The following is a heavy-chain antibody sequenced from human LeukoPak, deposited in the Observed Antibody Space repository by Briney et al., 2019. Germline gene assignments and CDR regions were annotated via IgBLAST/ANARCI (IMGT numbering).Heavy chain of an antibody. Sequence: SETLSLTCTVSGGSISSGGYYWSWIRQPPGKGLEWIGYISHIGSTYYNPSLKNRVTISVDRSKNQLSLKLSSVTAADTAVYYCARLGVRVYWGQGTLVTVSS. CDR1: GGSISSGGYY. CDR2: ISHIGST. CDR3: ARLGVRVY. J-gene: IGHJ4*02. V-gene: IGHV4-30-2*01. D-gene: IGHD3-16*01.